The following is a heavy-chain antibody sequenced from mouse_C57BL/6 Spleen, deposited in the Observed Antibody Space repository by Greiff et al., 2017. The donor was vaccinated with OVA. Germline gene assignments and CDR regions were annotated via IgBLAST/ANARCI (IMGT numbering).Heavy chain of an antibody. CDR3: ARHEEFPHYYGSSYEAWFAY. V-gene: IGHV1-62-2*01. D-gene: IGHD1-1*01. CDR2: FYPGSGSI. CDR1: GYTFTEYT. J-gene: IGHJ3*01. Sequence: QVQLQQSGAELVKPGASVKLSCKASGYTFTEYTIHWVKQRSGQGLEWIGWFYPGSGSIKYNEKFKDKATLTADKSSSTVYMELSRLTSEDSAVYFCARHEEFPHYYGSSYEAWFAYWGQGTLVTVSA.